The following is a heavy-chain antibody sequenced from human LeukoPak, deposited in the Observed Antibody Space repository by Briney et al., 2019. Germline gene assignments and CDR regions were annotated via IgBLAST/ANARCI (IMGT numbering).Heavy chain of an antibody. CDR2: SSGSSI. Sequence: PEGSLRPSCAASGFTFSDYYMSWIRQAPGKGLEWVSYSSGSSIYYADFVKGRFTISRDNAKNSLYLQMNSLRAEDTAVYYCAREGSSSWYVDYWGQGTLVTVSS. J-gene: IGHJ4*02. CDR1: GFTFSDYY. D-gene: IGHD6-13*01. V-gene: IGHV3-11*01. CDR3: AREGSSSWYVDY.